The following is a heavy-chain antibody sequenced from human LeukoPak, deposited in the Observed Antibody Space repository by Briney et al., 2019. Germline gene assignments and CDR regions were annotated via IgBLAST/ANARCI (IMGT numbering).Heavy chain of an antibody. CDR1: GDTFSNYA. Sequence: SVKVSCKTSGDTFSNYAMNWMRQAPGQGLGWMGAIIPIFGTPKYAQKFQDRVTITTDVSTSTAYMEVSSLRPEDTAVYYCAKFDRVTAIPKWDQGTLVTVSS. V-gene: IGHV1-69*05. CDR3: AKFDRVTAIPK. J-gene: IGHJ4*02. CDR2: IIPIFGTP. D-gene: IGHD2-21*02.